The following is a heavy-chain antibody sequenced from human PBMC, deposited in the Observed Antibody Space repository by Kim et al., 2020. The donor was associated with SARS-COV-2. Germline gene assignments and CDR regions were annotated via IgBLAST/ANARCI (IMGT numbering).Heavy chain of an antibody. V-gene: IGHV4-34*01. J-gene: IGHJ4*02. D-gene: IGHD3-9*01. Sequence: KSRVTISVDTSKNQFSLKLSSVTAADTAVYYCARVRSYDILTGRKSGFDYWGQGTLVTVSS. CDR3: ARVRSYDILTGRKSGFDY.